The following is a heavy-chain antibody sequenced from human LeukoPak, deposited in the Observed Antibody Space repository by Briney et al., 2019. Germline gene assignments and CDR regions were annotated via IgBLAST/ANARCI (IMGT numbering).Heavy chain of an antibody. CDR2: INHSGST. J-gene: IGHJ5*02. V-gene: IGHV4-34*01. D-gene: IGHD3-10*01. Sequence: SETLSLTCPVYGGSFSGYYWSWIRQPAGKGLEWIGEINHSGSTNNNPSLKSRVPTSVDTSKNQFSLKLSSVNAADPAVYSGARGYYYFGAGSIYALNWFNPWGQGTLVTVSS. CDR3: ARGYYYFGAGSIYALNWFNP. CDR1: GGSFSGYY.